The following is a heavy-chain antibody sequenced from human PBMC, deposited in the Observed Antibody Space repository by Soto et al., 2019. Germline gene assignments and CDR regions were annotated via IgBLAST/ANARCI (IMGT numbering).Heavy chain of an antibody. CDR1: GFTFDDYT. D-gene: IGHD6-6*01. Sequence: PGGSLRLSCAASGFTFDDYTMHWVRQAPGKGLEWVSLISLDGGSTYYADSVKGRFTISRDNSKNSLYLQMNSLRTEDTALYYCAKEIMPIAARNDAFDIWGQGTMVTVSS. CDR2: ISLDGGST. J-gene: IGHJ3*02. V-gene: IGHV3-43*01. CDR3: AKEIMPIAARNDAFDI.